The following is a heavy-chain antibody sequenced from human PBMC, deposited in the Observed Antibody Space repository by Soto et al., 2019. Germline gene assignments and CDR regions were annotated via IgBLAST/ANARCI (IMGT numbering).Heavy chain of an antibody. V-gene: IGHV3-30*18. Sequence: GGSLRLSCAASGFTFSSYGMHWVRQAPGKGLEWVAVISYDGSNKYYADSVKGRFTISRDNSKNTLYLQMNSLRAEDTAVYYCAKDYGWVVAAGNLDYWGQGTLVTVSS. J-gene: IGHJ4*02. CDR1: GFTFSSYG. CDR2: ISYDGSNK. D-gene: IGHD2-15*01. CDR3: AKDYGWVVAAGNLDY.